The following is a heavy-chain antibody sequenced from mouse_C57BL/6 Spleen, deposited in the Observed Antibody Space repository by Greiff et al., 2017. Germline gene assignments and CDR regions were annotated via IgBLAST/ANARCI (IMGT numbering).Heavy chain of an antibody. D-gene: IGHD1-1*01. J-gene: IGHJ2*01. CDR3: ARGEGIITTVVTPY. CDR2: INPSTGGT. Sequence: EVMLVESGPELVKPGASVKISCKASGYSFTGYYMNWVKQSPEKSLEWIGEINPSTGGTTYNQKFKAKATLTVDKSSSTAYMQLKSLTSEDSAVYYCARGEGIITTVVTPYWGQGTTLTVSS. CDR1: GYSFTGYY. V-gene: IGHV1-42*01.